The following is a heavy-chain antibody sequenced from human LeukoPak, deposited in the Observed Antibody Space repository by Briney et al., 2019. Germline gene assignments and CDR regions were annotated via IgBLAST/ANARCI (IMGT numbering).Heavy chain of an antibody. CDR3: ARSPMVRGVIISYMDV. D-gene: IGHD3-10*01. V-gene: IGHV3-21*04. Sequence: GGSLRLSCAASGFTFSSYSMNWVRQAPGKGLEWVSSISSSSSYIYYADSVKGRFTISRDNAKNSLYLQMNSLRAEDTALYHCARSPMVRGVIISYMDVWGKGTTVTISS. J-gene: IGHJ6*03. CDR2: ISSSSSYI. CDR1: GFTFSSYS.